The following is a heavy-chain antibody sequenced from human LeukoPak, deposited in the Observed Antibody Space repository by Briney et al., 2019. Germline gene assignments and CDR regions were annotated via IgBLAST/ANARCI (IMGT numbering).Heavy chain of an antibody. V-gene: IGHV4-61*02. D-gene: IGHD6-13*01. CDR1: GGSVSSGGYS. CDR3: ARVGSSYNDRYYYYMDV. CDR2: IYASGST. Sequence: PSETLSLTCAVSGGSVSSGGYSWSWIRQPAGKGLEWIGRIYASGSTNYNPSLKSRVTMSVDTSKNQFSLKLSSVTAADTAVYYCARVGSSYNDRYYYYMDVWGKGTTVTVSS. J-gene: IGHJ6*03.